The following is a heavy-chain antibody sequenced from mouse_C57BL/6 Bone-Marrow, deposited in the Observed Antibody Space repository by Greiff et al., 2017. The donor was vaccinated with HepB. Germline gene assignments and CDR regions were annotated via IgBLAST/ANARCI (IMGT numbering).Heavy chain of an antibody. CDR3: AREGDDYYFDY. J-gene: IGHJ2*01. Sequence: VQLQQSGAELARPGASVKLSCKASGYTFTSYGISWVKQRTGQGLEWIGEIYPRSGNTYYNEKFKGKATLTADKSSSTAYMEPRSLTSEDSAVYFCAREGDDYYFDYWGQGTTLTVSS. D-gene: IGHD2-4*01. CDR1: GYTFTSYG. V-gene: IGHV1-81*01. CDR2: IYPRSGNT.